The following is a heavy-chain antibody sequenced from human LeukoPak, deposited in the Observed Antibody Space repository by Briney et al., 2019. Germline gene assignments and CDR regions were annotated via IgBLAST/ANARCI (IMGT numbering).Heavy chain of an antibody. CDR2: IYHSGST. CDR1: GYSISSGYY. CDR3: ARDTMDIVATIREYYFDY. Sequence: SETLSLTCTVSGYSISSGYYWGWIRQPPGQGLEWIGSIYHSGSTYYNPSLKSRVTISVDTSKNQFSLKLSSVTAADTAVYYCARDTMDIVATIREYYFDYWGQGTLVTVSS. J-gene: IGHJ4*02. D-gene: IGHD5-12*01. V-gene: IGHV4-38-2*02.